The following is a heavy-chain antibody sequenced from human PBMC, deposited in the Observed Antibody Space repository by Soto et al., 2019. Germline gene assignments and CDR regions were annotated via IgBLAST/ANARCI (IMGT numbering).Heavy chain of an antibody. Sequence: PRGALRLSLGGPGFTFCSFALSWVRPGPGKGVEWVSAISGSGGSTYYADSVKGRFTISRDNSKNTLYLQMNSLRAEDTAVYYCAKDAEFGGEDWNYAGMDVWGQGTTVTVSS. CDR2: ISGSGGST. V-gene: IGHV3-23*01. CDR3: AKDAEFGGEDWNYAGMDV. CDR1: GFTFCSFA. J-gene: IGHJ6*02. D-gene: IGHD1-7*01.